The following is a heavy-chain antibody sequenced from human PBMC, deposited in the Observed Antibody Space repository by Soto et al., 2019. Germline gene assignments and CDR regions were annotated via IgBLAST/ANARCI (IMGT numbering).Heavy chain of an antibody. CDR1: GYTITSYG. J-gene: IGHJ6*02. Sequence: GASVKVSCKASGYTITSYGISWVRQAPGQGLEWMGWISAYNGNTNYAQKLQGRVTMTTDTSTSTAYMELRSLRSDDTAVYYCARDHPIVVATVAIFLSYYGMDVWCQATTLTVFS. CDR3: ARDHPIVVATVAIFLSYYGMDV. CDR2: ISAYNGNT. D-gene: IGHD2-2*01. V-gene: IGHV1-18*01.